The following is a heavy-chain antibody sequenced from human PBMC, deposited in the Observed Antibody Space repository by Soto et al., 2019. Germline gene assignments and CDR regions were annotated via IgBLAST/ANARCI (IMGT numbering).Heavy chain of an antibody. Sequence: GGSLRLSCAASGFTFSSYAMHWVRQAPGKGLEWVAVISYDGSNKYYADSVKGRFTISRDNSKNTLYLQMNSLRAEDTAVYYCARGDVVGGNNYYYYYGMDVWGQGTTVTV. CDR3: ARGDVVGGNNYYYYYGMDV. CDR2: ISYDGSNK. CDR1: GFTFSSYA. D-gene: IGHD2-21*01. J-gene: IGHJ6*02. V-gene: IGHV3-30-3*01.